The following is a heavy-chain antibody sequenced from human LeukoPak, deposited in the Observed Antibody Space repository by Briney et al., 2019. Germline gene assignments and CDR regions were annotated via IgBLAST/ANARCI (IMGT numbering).Heavy chain of an antibody. Sequence: PGGSLRLSCAASGFTFSSYAMSWVRQAPGKGLEWVSAISGSGGSTYYADSVKGRFTISRDNSKNTLYLQMNSLRAEDTAVYYCAKGRGPLAYCGGDCYYDAFDIWGQGTMVTVSS. V-gene: IGHV3-23*01. J-gene: IGHJ3*02. D-gene: IGHD2-21*02. CDR1: GFTFSSYA. CDR3: AKGRGPLAYCGGDCYYDAFDI. CDR2: ISGSGGST.